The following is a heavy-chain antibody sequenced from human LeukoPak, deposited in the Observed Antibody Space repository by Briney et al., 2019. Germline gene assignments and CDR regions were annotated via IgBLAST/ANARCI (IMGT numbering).Heavy chain of an antibody. CDR3: AKDALPMITFGGVIVDRNNWFDP. V-gene: IGHV3-33*06. Sequence: GGSLRPSCAASGFTFSSYGMHWVRQAPGKGLEWVAVIWYDGSNKYYADSVKGRFTISSDNSKNTLYLQMNSLRAEDTAVYYCAKDALPMITFGGVIVDRNNWFDPWGQGTLVTVSS. CDR2: IWYDGSNK. CDR1: GFTFSSYG. D-gene: IGHD3-16*02. J-gene: IGHJ5*02.